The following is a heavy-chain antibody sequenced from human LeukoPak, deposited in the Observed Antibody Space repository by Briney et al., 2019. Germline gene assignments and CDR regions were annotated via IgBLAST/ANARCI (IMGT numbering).Heavy chain of an antibody. D-gene: IGHD3-22*01. V-gene: IGHV3-49*04. CDR2: IGSRAYRGTT. Sequence: GGSLRLSCTPSGFTSSDDAMGWVRQAPGKGLEWVAFIGSRAYRGTTGYAASVEGRFTISRDDSRNIAYLQMNSLKTEDTAVYYCTQAYYVHLNWGQGTLVTVSS. J-gene: IGHJ4*02. CDR1: GFTSSDDA. CDR3: TQAYYVHLN.